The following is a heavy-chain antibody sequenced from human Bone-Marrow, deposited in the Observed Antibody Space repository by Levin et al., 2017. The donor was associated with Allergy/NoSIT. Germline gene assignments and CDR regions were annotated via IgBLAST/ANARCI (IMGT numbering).Heavy chain of an antibody. D-gene: IGHD2-2*01. CDR1: GFTFSNYA. V-gene: IGHV3-30-3*01. CDR2: VTYEGSNK. CDR3: AREASAGYWTDSSCYPYNWFEP. J-gene: IGHJ5*02. Sequence: GESLKISCAASGFTFSNYAMHWVRQAPGKGLEWVAVVTYEGSNKYYADSVKGQFTISRDNSKNTLYLQMNSLRPEDTGVYYCAREASAGYWTDSSCYPYNWFEPWGQGTVVTVSS.